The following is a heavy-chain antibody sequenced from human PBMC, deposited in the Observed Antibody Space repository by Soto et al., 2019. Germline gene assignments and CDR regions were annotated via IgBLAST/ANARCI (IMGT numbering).Heavy chain of an antibody. Sequence: QVQLVQSGAEVTKPGASVKVSCKASGYTFTSYDINWVRQATGQGLEWMGWMSPNSGATGYAQKFQGRVTMTRDTSISTAYMELRNLRSEDTAIYYWARGVDAGVDVWGQGSTVTVSS. CDR3: ARGVDAGVDV. V-gene: IGHV1-8*01. CDR1: GYTFTSYD. CDR2: MSPNSGAT. J-gene: IGHJ6*02. D-gene: IGHD1-1*01.